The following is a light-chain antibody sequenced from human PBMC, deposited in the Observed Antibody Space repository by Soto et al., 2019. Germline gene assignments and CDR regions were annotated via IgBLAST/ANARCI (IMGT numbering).Light chain of an antibody. J-gene: IGKJ3*01. V-gene: IGKV3-20*01. CDR3: QQYGSSSFT. CDR1: QSVSSSY. CDR2: GAS. Sequence: EIVLTQSPGTLSLSPGERANLSCRASQSVSSSYLAWYQQKPGQAPRLLIYGASSRATGIPDRFSGSGSGKDFTLTISRLEPEDFAVYYCQQYGSSSFTFGPGTKVDIK.